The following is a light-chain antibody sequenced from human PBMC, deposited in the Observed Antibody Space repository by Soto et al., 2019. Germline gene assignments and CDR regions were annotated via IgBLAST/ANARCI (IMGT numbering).Light chain of an antibody. V-gene: IGKV3-15*01. CDR2: GAS. CDR1: QSVSSN. J-gene: IGKJ2*01. CDR3: QQRKSWPQIM. Sequence: EIVMTQSPATLSVSPGERATLSCRASQSVSSNLAWYQQKPGQAPRLLIYGASTRATGIPDRFTGSGSGTDFTLTISSLEPEDFVVYSSQQRKSWPQIMFG.